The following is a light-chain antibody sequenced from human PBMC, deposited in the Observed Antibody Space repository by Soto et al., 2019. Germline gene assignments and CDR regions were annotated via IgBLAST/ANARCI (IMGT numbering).Light chain of an antibody. CDR3: QQYGGSPRIT. J-gene: IGKJ5*01. CDR1: ERLSSVY. CDR2: GAS. V-gene: IGKV3-20*01. Sequence: EVVLTQSQGTLSLSPGERAGLACRASERLSSVYLAWYQQRPGQPPRLLIYGASNRATGIPDRFSGSGSGTDFTLIINRLEPEDVAIYYCQQYGGSPRITFGQLRRLEI.